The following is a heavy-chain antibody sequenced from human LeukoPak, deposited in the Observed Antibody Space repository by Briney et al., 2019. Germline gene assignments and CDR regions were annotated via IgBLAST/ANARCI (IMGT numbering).Heavy chain of an antibody. D-gene: IGHD3-22*01. Sequence: SETLSLTCTVSGGSISSGGYYWSWIRQHPGKGLEWIGYIYYSGSTYYNPSLKSRVTISVDTSKNQFSLKLSSVTAADTAVYYCARVSVGYYYDSSGYYFDYWGQGTLVTVSS. V-gene: IGHV4-31*03. J-gene: IGHJ4*02. CDR2: IYYSGST. CDR3: ARVSVGYYYDSSGYYFDY. CDR1: GGSISSGGYY.